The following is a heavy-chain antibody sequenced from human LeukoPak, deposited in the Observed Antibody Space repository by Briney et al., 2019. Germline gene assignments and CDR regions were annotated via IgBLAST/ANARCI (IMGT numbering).Heavy chain of an antibody. Sequence: GASVKVSCKASGYTFTGYYMHWVRQAPGQGLEWMGWINPNSGGTNYAQKFQGRVTMTRDTSISTAYMELSSLRSEDTAVYYCAGGYSGYEEFVANFDYWGQGTLVTVSS. V-gene: IGHV1-2*02. J-gene: IGHJ4*02. CDR3: AGGYSGYEEFVANFDY. CDR2: INPNSGGT. CDR1: GYTFTGYY. D-gene: IGHD5-12*01.